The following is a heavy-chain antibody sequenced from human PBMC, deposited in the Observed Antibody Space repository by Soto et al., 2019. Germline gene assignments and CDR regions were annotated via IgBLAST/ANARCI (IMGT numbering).Heavy chain of an antibody. CDR2: IYYSGRT. CDR1: GGSISSYY. CDR3: ARGDYDFWSGSYYYYGMDV. J-gene: IGHJ6*02. V-gene: IGHV4-59*01. Sequence: QVQLQESGPGLVKPSETLSLTCTVSGGSISSYYWSWIRQPPGKGLEWIGYIYYSGRTNYNPSLKSRVTISVDTSKNQFSLKLSSVTAADTAVYYCARGDYDFWSGSYYYYGMDVWGQGTTVTVSS. D-gene: IGHD3-3*01.